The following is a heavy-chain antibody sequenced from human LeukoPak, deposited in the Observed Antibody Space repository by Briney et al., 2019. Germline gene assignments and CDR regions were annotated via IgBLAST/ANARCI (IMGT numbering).Heavy chain of an antibody. Sequence: PSQTLSLTCAISGDSVSSNSAAWNWIRQSPSRGLEWLGRTYYRSKWYNNYAVSVKSRITINPDTSKNQFSLQLNSVTPEDTAVYYCAREEGSAIYSNYRGVFDYWGQGTLVTVSS. CDR1: GDSVSSNSAA. J-gene: IGHJ4*02. CDR2: TYYRSKWYN. CDR3: AREEGSAIYSNYRGVFDY. D-gene: IGHD4-11*01. V-gene: IGHV6-1*01.